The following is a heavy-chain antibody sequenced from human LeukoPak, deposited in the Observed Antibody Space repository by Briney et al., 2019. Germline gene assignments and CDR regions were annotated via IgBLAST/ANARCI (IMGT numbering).Heavy chain of an antibody. V-gene: IGHV3-7*01. CDR2: IKIDGSEK. D-gene: IGHD2-15*01. Sequence: PGGSLSLSCEVSGFTFCKYWMGWVRHAPAKGLRWVANIKIDGSEKYYVASVKSRFTICRDNAKNSLYLQLNSLRAEDTAVYYCAKGLDLLSVVVVAYSMDYWGKGTLLTVSS. J-gene: IGHJ4*02. CDR1: GFTFCKYW. CDR3: AKGLDLLSVVVVAYSMDY.